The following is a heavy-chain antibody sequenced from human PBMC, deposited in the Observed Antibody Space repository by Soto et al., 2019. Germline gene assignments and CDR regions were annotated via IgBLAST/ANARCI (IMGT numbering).Heavy chain of an antibody. V-gene: IGHV4-59*08. D-gene: IGHD1-26*01. Sequence: QVQLQESGPGLVKPSETLSLTCTVSGGSISSYYWSWIRQPPGKGLEWIGYIYYSGSTNYNPSLKSRVTISVDTSKNPFSLKLRSVTAADTAVYYCARARVGASSFDYWGQGTLVTVSS. CDR3: ARARVGASSFDY. J-gene: IGHJ4*02. CDR1: GGSISSYY. CDR2: IYYSGST.